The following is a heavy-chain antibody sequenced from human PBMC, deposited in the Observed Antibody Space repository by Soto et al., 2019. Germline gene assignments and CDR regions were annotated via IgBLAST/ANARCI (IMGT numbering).Heavy chain of an antibody. Sequence: GGSLRLSCAASGFTFSNAWINWVRQAPGKGLEWVGSVKIKAHVGTTDYAEPVKGRFAISRDDLNNMVYLQMNSLKIEDTAVYYCTTDSYSTIIIVRFDYWGHGTLVTVSS. V-gene: IGHV3-15*07. J-gene: IGHJ4*01. CDR3: TTDSYSTIIIVRFDY. D-gene: IGHD3-22*01. CDR2: VKIKAHVGTT. CDR1: GFTFSNAW.